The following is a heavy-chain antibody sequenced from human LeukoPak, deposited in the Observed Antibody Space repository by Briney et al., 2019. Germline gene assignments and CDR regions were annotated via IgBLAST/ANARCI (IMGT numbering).Heavy chain of an antibody. Sequence: GGSLRLSCEASGFTFTTYSMTWVRQAPGKGLEWVSIISSGSSAIFSADALKGRFTISRDNAKNSLYLQMNSLRAEDTALYYCARSRVTIFGVETPDAFDIWGQGTMVTVSS. D-gene: IGHD3-3*01. CDR3: ARSRVTIFGVETPDAFDI. CDR2: ISSGSSAI. CDR1: GFTFTTYS. J-gene: IGHJ3*02. V-gene: IGHV3-21*04.